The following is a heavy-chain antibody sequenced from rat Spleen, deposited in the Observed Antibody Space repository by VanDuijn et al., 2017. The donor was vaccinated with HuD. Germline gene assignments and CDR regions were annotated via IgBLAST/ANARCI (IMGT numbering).Heavy chain of an antibody. V-gene: IGHV5-27*01. CDR3: TTEITTVADY. J-gene: IGHJ2*01. CDR2: IRSGGGST. CDR1: XFTXXKYX. Sequence: EVQLVESGGDLVXPGRXXKLSCAXXXFTXXKYXXXWVPQAPTRGLEWVEYIRSGGGSTYYRDSVKGRFTISRDNAKSTLYLQMDSLRSEDTATYYCTTEITTVADYWGQGVMVTVSS. D-gene: IGHD1-1*01.